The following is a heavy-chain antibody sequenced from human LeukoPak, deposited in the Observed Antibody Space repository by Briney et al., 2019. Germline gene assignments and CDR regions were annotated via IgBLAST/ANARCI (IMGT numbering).Heavy chain of an antibody. D-gene: IGHD6-19*01. Sequence: ASVKVSCRASGYTFTSYGISWVRQAPGQGLEWMGWISAYNGNTNCAQKLQGRVTMTTDTSTSTAYMELRSLRSDDTAVYYCARDLHSSGWSNYYGMDVWGQGTTVTVSS. CDR1: GYTFTSYG. CDR3: ARDLHSSGWSNYYGMDV. J-gene: IGHJ6*02. CDR2: ISAYNGNT. V-gene: IGHV1-18*01.